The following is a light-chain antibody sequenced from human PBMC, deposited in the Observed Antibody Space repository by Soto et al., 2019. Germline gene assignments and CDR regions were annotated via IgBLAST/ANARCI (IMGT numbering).Light chain of an antibody. V-gene: IGLV4-60*03. CDR2: LESGGKN. Sequence: QSVLTQSSSASASLGSSVKLTCTLSSGYSNYIIAWHQQQPGKAPRYLMKLESGGKNNKGSGVPDRFSGSSSGADRYLTISNLQSEDEADYYCETWDSNTLVFGGGTKLTVL. CDR1: SGYSNYI. CDR3: ETWDSNTLV. J-gene: IGLJ3*02.